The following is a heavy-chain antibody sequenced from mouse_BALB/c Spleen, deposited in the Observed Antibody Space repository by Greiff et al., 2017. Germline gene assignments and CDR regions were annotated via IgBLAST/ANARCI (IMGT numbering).Heavy chain of an antibody. CDR2: ISDGGSYT. V-gene: IGHV5-4*02. CDR3: ARPAYPYYAMDY. Sequence: EVHLVESGGGLVKPGGSLKLSCAASGFTFSDYYMYWVRQTPEKRLEWVATISDGGSYTYYPDSVKGRFTISRDNAKNNLYLQMSSLKSEDTAMYYCARPAYPYYAMDYWGQGTSVTVSS. CDR1: GFTFSDYY. D-gene: IGHD2-10*01. J-gene: IGHJ4*01.